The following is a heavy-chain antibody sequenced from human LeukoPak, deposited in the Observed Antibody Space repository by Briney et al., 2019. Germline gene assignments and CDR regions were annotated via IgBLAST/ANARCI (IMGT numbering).Heavy chain of an antibody. CDR1: GFTFSNAW. D-gene: IGHD3-10*01. CDR3: ARVGSGSYYSTLDYYMDV. V-gene: IGHV3-21*01. Sequence: GGSLRLSCAASGFTFSNAWMNWVRQAPGKGLEWVSSISSSSSYIYYADSVKGRFTISRDNAKNSLYLQMNSLRAEDTAVYYCARVGSGSYYSTLDYYMDVWGKGTTVTVSS. CDR2: ISSSSSYI. J-gene: IGHJ6*03.